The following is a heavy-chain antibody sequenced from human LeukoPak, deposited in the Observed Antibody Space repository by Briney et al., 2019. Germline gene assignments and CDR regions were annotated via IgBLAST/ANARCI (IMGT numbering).Heavy chain of an antibody. D-gene: IGHD5-18*01. CDR1: GYTFTGYY. CDR3: ARDVDTAMVKEFVFYYYGMDV. J-gene: IGHJ6*02. V-gene: IGHV1-2*02. CDR2: INPDSGGT. Sequence: ASVKVSCKASGYTFTGYYMHWVRQAPGQGLEWMGWINPDSGGTNYAQKFQGRVTITADKSTSTAYMELSSLRSEDTAVYYCARDVDTAMVKEFVFYYYGMDVWGQGTTVTVSS.